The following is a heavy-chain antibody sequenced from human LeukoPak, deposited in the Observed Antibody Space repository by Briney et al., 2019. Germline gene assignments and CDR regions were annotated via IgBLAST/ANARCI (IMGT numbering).Heavy chain of an antibody. CDR1: GGTFSSYA. J-gene: IGHJ3*02. CDR3: ARSRGVNAFDI. V-gene: IGHV1-69*13. CDR2: IIPIFGTA. Sequence: ASVKVSCKASGGTFSSYAISWVRQAPGQGREWMGGIIPIFGTANYAQKFQGRVTITADESTSTAYMELSSLRSEDTAVHYCARSRGVNAFDIWGQGTMVTVSS. D-gene: IGHD3-10*01.